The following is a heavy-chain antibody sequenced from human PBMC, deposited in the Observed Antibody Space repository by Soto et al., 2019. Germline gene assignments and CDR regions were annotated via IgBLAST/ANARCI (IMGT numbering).Heavy chain of an antibody. D-gene: IGHD3-22*01. CDR2: IYYSGST. Sequence: SETLSLTCTVSGGSISSGGYYWSWIRQHPGKGLEWIGYIYYSGSTYYNPSLKSRVTISVDTSKYQFSLKLSSVTAADMAVYYCARTSYDSSGTAADPWGQGTLVTVSS. J-gene: IGHJ5*02. V-gene: IGHV4-31*03. CDR3: ARTSYDSSGTAADP. CDR1: GGSISSGGYY.